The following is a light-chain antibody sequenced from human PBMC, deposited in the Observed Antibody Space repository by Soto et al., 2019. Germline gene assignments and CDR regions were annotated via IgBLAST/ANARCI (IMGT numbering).Light chain of an antibody. V-gene: IGKV3-20*01. CDR2: GAS. Sequence: EVVFSQSPVTLSVSPGERATLSCRASQSVSSSYLAWYQQKPGQAPRLLIYGASSRATGIPDRFSGSGSGTDFTLTISRLEPEDFAVYYCQQYGSSPRTFGQGTKVDIK. CDR1: QSVSSSY. J-gene: IGKJ1*01. CDR3: QQYGSSPRT.